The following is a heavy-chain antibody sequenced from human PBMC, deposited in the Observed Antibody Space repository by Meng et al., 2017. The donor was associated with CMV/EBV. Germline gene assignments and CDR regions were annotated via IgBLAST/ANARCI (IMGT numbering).Heavy chain of an antibody. J-gene: IGHJ6*02. V-gene: IGHV4-34*01. CDR2: INHSGST. CDR1: GGSFSGYY. CDR3: ARGPTYYYYYGMDV. Sequence: SETLSLTCAVYGGSFSGYYWSWIRQTPGKGLEWIGEINHSGSTNYNPSLKSRVTISVDTSKNQFSLKLSSVTAADTAVYYCARGPTYYYYYGMDVWGQGTTVTVSS.